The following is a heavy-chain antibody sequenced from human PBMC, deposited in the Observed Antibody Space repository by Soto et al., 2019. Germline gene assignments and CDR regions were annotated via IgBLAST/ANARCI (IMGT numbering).Heavy chain of an antibody. Sequence: QVQLVQSGAEVKKPGSSVKVSCKASGGTFSSYGISWVRQAPGQGLEFMGGIIPKFGTTNYAQKIRGRVTITADESTSTAYMGLSSLRSADTAVYYCARASGRGWYNWFDPWGQGTLVTVSS. V-gene: IGHV1-69*01. CDR2: IIPKFGTT. D-gene: IGHD6-19*01. J-gene: IGHJ5*02. CDR1: GGTFSSYG. CDR3: ARASGRGWYNWFDP.